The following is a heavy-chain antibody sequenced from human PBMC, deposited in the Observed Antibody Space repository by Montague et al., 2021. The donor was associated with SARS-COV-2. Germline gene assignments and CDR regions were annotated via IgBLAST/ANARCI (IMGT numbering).Heavy chain of an antibody. J-gene: IGHJ3*02. Sequence: SETLSLTCTVSGGSISSSSYSWSWIRQPPGQVLVGIGSLYSSGSTYYNPSLKSRITISVDTSKNQFSLKLSSVTAADTSLYSCARQENSSGWFKPDAFDIGAKGTMVPVPP. D-gene: IGHD6-19*01. CDR3: ARQENSSGWFKPDAFDI. V-gene: IGHV4-39*01. CDR2: LYSSGST. CDR1: GGSISSSSYS.